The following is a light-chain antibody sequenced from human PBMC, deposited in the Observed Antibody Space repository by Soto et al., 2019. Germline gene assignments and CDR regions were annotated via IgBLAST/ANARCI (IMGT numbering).Light chain of an antibody. Sequence: EIVLTQSPGTLSLSPGERATLSCRASQSVSRSYLTWYQQKPGQAPRLLIYGASSRATGIPDRFSSSGSGTDFTLTITRLEPEDFAVYYCQQFGSSPPMYTFGQGTKLEIK. CDR1: QSVSRSY. V-gene: IGKV3-20*01. CDR3: QQFGSSPPMYT. CDR2: GAS. J-gene: IGKJ2*01.